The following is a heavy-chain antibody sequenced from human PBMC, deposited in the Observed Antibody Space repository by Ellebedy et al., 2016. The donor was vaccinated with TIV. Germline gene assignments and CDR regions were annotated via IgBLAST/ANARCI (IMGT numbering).Heavy chain of an antibody. D-gene: IGHD6-19*01. CDR3: ARDFTHYSESGWYNY. CDR2: IIPILGIA. J-gene: IGHJ4*02. V-gene: IGHV1-69*04. CDR1: GGTFSSYA. Sequence: AASVKVSCKASGGTFSSYAISWVRQAPGQGLEWMGRIIPILGIANYAQKFQGRVTITADKSTSTAYMELSSLRSEDTAVYYCARDFTHYSESGWYNYWGQGTLVTVSS.